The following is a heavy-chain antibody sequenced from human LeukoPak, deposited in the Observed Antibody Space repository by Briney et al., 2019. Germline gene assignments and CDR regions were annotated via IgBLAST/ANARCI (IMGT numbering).Heavy chain of an antibody. V-gene: IGHV4-59*01. CDR3: ARGLIAVAHYYFDY. J-gene: IGHJ4*02. CDR2: IYYSGST. D-gene: IGHD6-19*01. Sequence: SETLSLTCTVSGGSISSYYWSWIRQPPGKGLEWIGYIYYSGSTNYNPSLKSRVTISVDTSKNQFSLKLSSVTAADTAVYYCARGLIAVAHYYFDYWGQGTLVTVSS. CDR1: GGSISSYY.